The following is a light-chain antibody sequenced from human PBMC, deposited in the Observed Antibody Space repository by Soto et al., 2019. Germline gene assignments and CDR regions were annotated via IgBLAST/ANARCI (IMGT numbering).Light chain of an antibody. CDR1: SSDVGGYNY. Sequence: QSVLTQPASVSGAPGQSITISCTGTSSDVGGYNYVSWYQQVPGKTPKLMIYEVSNRPSGDSNRFSGSKSGNTASLTISGLQSEDEADYYCSSFAGSGTAYFVFGTGTKVTVL. J-gene: IGLJ1*01. CDR2: EVS. V-gene: IGLV2-14*01. CDR3: SSFAGSGTAYFV.